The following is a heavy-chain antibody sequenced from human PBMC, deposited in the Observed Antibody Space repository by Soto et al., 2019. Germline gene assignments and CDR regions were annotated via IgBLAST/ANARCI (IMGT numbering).Heavy chain of an antibody. CDR1: VFTVSINY. J-gene: IGHJ6*01. D-gene: IGHD6-13*01. CDR3: ATHSSSHPKSYYYGMDV. V-gene: IGHV3-53*01. CDR2: IYSGGST. Sequence: QPRGSLRIACATSVFTVSINYMSWVRQAPGRGLDWVSVIYSGGSTYDADSVKGRFTISRDNSKNTLYLQMKSLRAEDTAVYYCATHSSSHPKSYYYGMDVWGQGTTVTVSS.